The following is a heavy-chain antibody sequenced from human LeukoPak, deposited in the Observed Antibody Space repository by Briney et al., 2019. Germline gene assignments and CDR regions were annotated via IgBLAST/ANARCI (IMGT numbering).Heavy chain of an antibody. D-gene: IGHD1-7*01. Sequence: GASVKVSCKASGGTFSSYAISWVRQAPGQGLEWMGWINPNSGGTNYAQKFQGRVTMTRDTSISTAYMELSRLRSDDTAVYYCARSLGGITGTHGAFDIWGQGTMVTVSS. J-gene: IGHJ3*02. CDR1: GGTFSSYA. V-gene: IGHV1-2*02. CDR2: INPNSGGT. CDR3: ARSLGGITGTHGAFDI.